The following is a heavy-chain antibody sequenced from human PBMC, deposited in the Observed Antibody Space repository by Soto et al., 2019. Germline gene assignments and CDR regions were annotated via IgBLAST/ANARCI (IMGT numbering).Heavy chain of an antibody. CDR1: GYIFTSND. Sequence: QVQLVQSGAEVRKPGASVKVSCKASGYIFTSNDIIWVRQATGQGLDWMGWMNPNTGDTGYAQKFQGRVTMTMNTSIDTAYMELSSLRSEDTAVFYCARLEGGADFDYWGQGTPVTVSS. D-gene: IGHD3-16*01. CDR3: ARLEGGADFDY. V-gene: IGHV1-8*01. CDR2: MNPNTGDT. J-gene: IGHJ4*02.